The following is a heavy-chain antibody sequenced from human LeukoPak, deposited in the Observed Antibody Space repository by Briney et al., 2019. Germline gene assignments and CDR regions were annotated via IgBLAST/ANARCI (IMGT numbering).Heavy chain of an antibody. CDR3: ARIPTFDFWSGYSRNPYYYYYMDV. V-gene: IGHV4-34*01. CDR2: INHSGST. CDR1: GGSFGNYY. Sequence: SETLSLTCAVSGGSFGNYYWGWIRQSPGKGLEWIAEINHSGSTNYNPSLKSRLSITVDTSKNQFSLSLPSVTAADTAVYYCARIPTFDFWSGYSRNPYYYYYMDVWGKGTTVTASS. J-gene: IGHJ6*03. D-gene: IGHD3-3*01.